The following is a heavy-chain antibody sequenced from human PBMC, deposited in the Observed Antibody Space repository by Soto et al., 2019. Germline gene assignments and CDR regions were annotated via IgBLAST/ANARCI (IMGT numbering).Heavy chain of an antibody. V-gene: IGHV4-30-4*01. CDR3: AREGFLEWLGGIDS. CDR1: GGSISGGDYY. CDR2: IHYNGGT. Sequence: QVQLQESGPGMVKPSQTLSLTCTVSGGSISGGDYYWSWIRQSPGKGLEWIGYIHYNGGTAYNPSLTSLLTMSVDTSKNQFSLNLSAVTAADTAVYYCAREGFLEWLGGIDSWGQGTLVIVSS. D-gene: IGHD3-3*01. J-gene: IGHJ5*01.